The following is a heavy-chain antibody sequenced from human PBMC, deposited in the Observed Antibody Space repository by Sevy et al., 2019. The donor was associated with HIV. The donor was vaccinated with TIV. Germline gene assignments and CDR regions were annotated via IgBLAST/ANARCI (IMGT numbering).Heavy chain of an antibody. CDR3: AKDRTVVVTGSSHFDY. Sequence: GGSLRLSCAASGFTFSSYAMSWVHQAPGKGLEWVSAISGTGGSTDYADSVKGRFTISRDNSKNTLYLQMNSLRADDTAIYYCAKDRTVVVTGSSHFDYWGQGTLVTVSS. CDR2: ISGTGGST. CDR1: GFTFSSYA. J-gene: IGHJ4*02. D-gene: IGHD2-21*02. V-gene: IGHV3-23*01.